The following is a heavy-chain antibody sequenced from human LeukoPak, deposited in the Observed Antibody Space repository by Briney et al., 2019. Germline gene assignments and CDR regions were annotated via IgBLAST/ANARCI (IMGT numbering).Heavy chain of an antibody. CDR1: GLTGSHNY. Sequence: QAGGSLRLSCAASGLTGSHNYVSWVRQAPGKGLEWVSVIYSGGSTYYADSVKGRFTISRDNSKNTLYLQMNSLRAEDTAVYYCATNTEYWGQGTLVTVSS. CDR3: ATNTEY. D-gene: IGHD1-14*01. V-gene: IGHV3-53*01. J-gene: IGHJ4*02. CDR2: IYSGGST.